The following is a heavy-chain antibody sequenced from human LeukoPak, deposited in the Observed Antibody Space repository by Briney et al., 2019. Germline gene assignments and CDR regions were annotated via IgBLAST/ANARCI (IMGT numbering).Heavy chain of an antibody. CDR3: ATIKHGQIFGYFDF. J-gene: IGHJ4*02. CDR1: GASISSHY. V-gene: IGHV4-59*11. D-gene: IGHD3-16*01. CDR2: VIDSVRT. Sequence: PSETLSLTCTVSGASISSHYWSWLRQPPGKGLEWIGYVIDSVRTKDNPSLQSRLTLSADTSKNEFSLRLSSVTAADTAVYYCATIKHGQIFGYFDFWGRGIKVTVSS.